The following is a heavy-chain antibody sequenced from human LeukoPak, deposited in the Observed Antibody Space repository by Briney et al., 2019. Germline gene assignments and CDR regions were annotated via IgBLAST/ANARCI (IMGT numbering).Heavy chain of an antibody. CDR1: GVSVSSSDYY. V-gene: IGHV4-39*01. J-gene: IGHJ4*02. Sequence: SETLSLTCTVSGVSVSSSDYYWGWIRQPPGKGLEWIGSINYSGNTYYNPSLKNRVTISVDTSKNQFSLKLSSVTAADTAVYYCARSLSTTGLRWGQGTLVTVSS. D-gene: IGHD1-1*01. CDR3: ARSLSTTGLR. CDR2: INYSGNT.